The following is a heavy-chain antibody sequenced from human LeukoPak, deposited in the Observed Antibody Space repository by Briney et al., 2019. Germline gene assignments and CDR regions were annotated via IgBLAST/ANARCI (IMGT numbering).Heavy chain of an antibody. CDR1: GGSFSGYY. Sequence: PSETLSLTCAVYGGSFSGYYWSWIRQPPGKGLEWIGEINHSGSTNYNPSLKSRVTISVDTSKNQFSLKLNSVTAADTAAYYCARDRRRLGVDYWGQGTLVTVTS. CDR2: INHSGST. J-gene: IGHJ4*02. CDR3: ARDRRRLGVDY. D-gene: IGHD4-11*01. V-gene: IGHV4-34*01.